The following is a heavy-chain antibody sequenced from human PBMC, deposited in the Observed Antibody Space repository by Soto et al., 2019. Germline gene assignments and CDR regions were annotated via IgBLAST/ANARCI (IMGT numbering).Heavy chain of an antibody. V-gene: IGHV3-30*18. J-gene: IGHJ4*02. CDR3: AKDLVATTPLFDY. D-gene: IGHD5-12*01. CDR2: ISYDGSNK. CDR1: GFTFSSYG. Sequence: PGGSLRLSCAASGFTFSSYGMHWVRHAPGKGLEWVAVISYDGSNKYYADSVKGRFTISRDNSKNTLYLQMNSLRAEDTAVYYCAKDLVATTPLFDYWGQGTLVTVSS.